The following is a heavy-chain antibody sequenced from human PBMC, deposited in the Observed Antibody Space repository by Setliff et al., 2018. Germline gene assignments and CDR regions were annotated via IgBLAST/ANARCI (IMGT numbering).Heavy chain of an antibody. V-gene: IGHV1-69*10. CDR3: ARDPASPAAAGGWFDP. D-gene: IGHD6-13*01. J-gene: IGHJ5*02. Sequence: SVKVSCKASGGTFSSYAISWVRQAPGQGLEWMGGIIPILGIANYAQKFQGRVTITTDESTSTAYMELSSLRSEDTAVYYCARDPASPAAAGGWFDPWGQGTLVTVSS. CDR2: IIPILGIA. CDR1: GGTFSSYA.